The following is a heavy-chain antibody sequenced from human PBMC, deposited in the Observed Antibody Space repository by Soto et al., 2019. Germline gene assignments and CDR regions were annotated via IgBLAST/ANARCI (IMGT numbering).Heavy chain of an antibody. Sequence: GGSLRLSCAASGFTFISYAMSWVRQAPGKGLEWVSAISGSGGSTYYADSVKGRFTISRDNSKNTLYLQMNSLRAEDTAVYYCAKTKKSGKWLHQNYGIFDYWGQGTLVTVSS. V-gene: IGHV3-23*01. D-gene: IGHD5-12*01. CDR3: AKTKKSGKWLHQNYGIFDY. J-gene: IGHJ4*02. CDR2: ISGSGGST. CDR1: GFTFISYA.